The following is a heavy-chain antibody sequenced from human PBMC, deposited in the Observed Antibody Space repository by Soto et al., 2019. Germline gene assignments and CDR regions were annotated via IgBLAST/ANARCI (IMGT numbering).Heavy chain of an antibody. V-gene: IGHV3-21*01. CDR1: GFTFSSYS. CDR3: ARGDCSGGSCYNDYYYYYMDV. D-gene: IGHD2-15*01. Sequence: EVQLVESGGGLVKPGGSLRLSCAASGFTFSSYSMNWVRQAPGKGLEWVSSISSSSSYIYYADSVKGRFTSSRDKAKNSLYLQMNSLRAEDTAVYYCARGDCSGGSCYNDYYYYYMDVWGKGTTVTVSS. J-gene: IGHJ6*03. CDR2: ISSSSSYI.